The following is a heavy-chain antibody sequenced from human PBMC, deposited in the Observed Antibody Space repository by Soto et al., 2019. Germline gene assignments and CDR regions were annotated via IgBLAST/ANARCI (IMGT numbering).Heavy chain of an antibody. CDR1: GFTFSSYE. CDR3: ARPPTTENANY. D-gene: IGHD4-17*01. Sequence: EVQLMESGGGLVQPGGSLRLSCAASGFTFSSYEMNWVRQAPGKGLEWVSYISSSGSTIYYADSVKGRFTISRDNAKNSLYLQMNSLRAEDTAVYYCARPPTTENANYWGQGTLVTVSS. CDR2: ISSSGSTI. J-gene: IGHJ4*02. V-gene: IGHV3-48*03.